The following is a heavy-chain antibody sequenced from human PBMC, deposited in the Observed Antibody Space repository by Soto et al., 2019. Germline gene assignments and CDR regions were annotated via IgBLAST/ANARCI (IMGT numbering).Heavy chain of an antibody. CDR1: GFTFSSYG. V-gene: IGHV3-30*18. CDR2: ISYDGSNK. Sequence: GGSLRLSCAASGFTFSSYGMHWVRQAPGKGLEWVAVISYDGSNKYYADSVKGRFTISRDNSKNTLYLQMNSLRAEDTAVYYCAKVRAKYGDYVSDYWGQGTLVTVSS. CDR3: AKVRAKYGDYVSDY. J-gene: IGHJ4*02. D-gene: IGHD4-17*01.